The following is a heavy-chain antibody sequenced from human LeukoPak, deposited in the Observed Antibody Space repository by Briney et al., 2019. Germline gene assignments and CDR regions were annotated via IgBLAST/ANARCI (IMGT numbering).Heavy chain of an antibody. Sequence: WGSLRLSCAASGFTFSSYAMHWVRQAPGKGLEWVAVISYDGSNKYYADSVKGRFTISRDNSKNTLYLQMNSLRAEDTAVYYCARESGAPFGYWGQGTLVTVSS. V-gene: IGHV3-30*04. CDR3: ARESGAPFGY. CDR1: GFTFSSYA. D-gene: IGHD1-26*01. J-gene: IGHJ4*02. CDR2: ISYDGSNK.